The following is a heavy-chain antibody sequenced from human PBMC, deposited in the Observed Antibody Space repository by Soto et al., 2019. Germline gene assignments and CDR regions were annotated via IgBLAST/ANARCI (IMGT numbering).Heavy chain of an antibody. CDR1: GFTFSSYA. D-gene: IGHD4-17*01. V-gene: IGHV3-30-3*01. Sequence: QVQLVESGGGVVQPGRSLRLSCAASGFTFSSYAMHWVRQAPGKGLEWVAVISYDGSNKYYADSVKGRFTISRDNSKNTLYLQMNSLRAEDTAVYYCARETVTTRFGDYWGQGTLVTVSS. CDR2: ISYDGSNK. J-gene: IGHJ4*02. CDR3: ARETVTTRFGDY.